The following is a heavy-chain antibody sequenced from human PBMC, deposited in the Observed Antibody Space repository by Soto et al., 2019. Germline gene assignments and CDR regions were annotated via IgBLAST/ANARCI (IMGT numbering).Heavy chain of an antibody. Sequence: PSETLSLTCTVSGGSISSYYWSWIRQPPGKGLEWIGYIYYSGSTNYNPSLKSRVTISVDTSKNQFSLKLSSVTAADTAVYYCARDHFVAGDNWFDPWGQGTLVTVSS. CDR1: GGSISSYY. V-gene: IGHV4-59*01. CDR2: IYYSGST. CDR3: ARDHFVAGDNWFDP. J-gene: IGHJ5*02.